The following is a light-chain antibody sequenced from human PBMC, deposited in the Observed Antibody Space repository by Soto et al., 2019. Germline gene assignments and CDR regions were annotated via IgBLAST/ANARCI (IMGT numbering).Light chain of an antibody. CDR2: RSD. Sequence: QSVLTQPPSASGTPGQRVTISCSGSSSNIGSNYVSWYQHLPGAAPKLLIYRSDQRPSGVPDRFSGSNSGTSASLAISGLRSEDEADYFCAVRDDSLSGHWVFGGGTKLTVL. J-gene: IGLJ3*02. CDR3: AVRDDSLSGHWV. V-gene: IGLV1-47*01. CDR1: SSNIGSNY.